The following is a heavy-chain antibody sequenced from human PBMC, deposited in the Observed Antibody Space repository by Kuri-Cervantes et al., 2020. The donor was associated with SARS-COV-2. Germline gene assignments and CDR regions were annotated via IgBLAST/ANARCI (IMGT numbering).Heavy chain of an antibody. J-gene: IGHJ4*02. Sequence: ESLKISCTVSGGSISSHYWSWIRQPPGKGLEWIGYVYDSGSTNYNPSLKSRVTISVDTSKNQFSLKLSSVTAADTAVYYCARQDTYYYDSSGPFDYWGQGTLVTVSS. CDR1: GGSISSHY. D-gene: IGHD3-22*01. V-gene: IGHV4-59*08. CDR3: ARQDTYYYDSSGPFDY. CDR2: VYDSGST.